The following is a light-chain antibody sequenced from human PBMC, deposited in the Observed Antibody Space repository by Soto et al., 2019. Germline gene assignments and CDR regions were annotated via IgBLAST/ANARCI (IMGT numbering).Light chain of an antibody. CDR2: GAS. J-gene: IGKJ1*01. Sequence: EIGLTQSPGTLSLSPGERATLSCRASQSVSSSYLAWYQQKPGQAPRLLIYGASSRATGIPDRFSGSGSGTDFTLTISRLEPEDFAVYYCQQSGTFGQGTKVEIK. CDR3: QQSGT. CDR1: QSVSSSY. V-gene: IGKV3-20*01.